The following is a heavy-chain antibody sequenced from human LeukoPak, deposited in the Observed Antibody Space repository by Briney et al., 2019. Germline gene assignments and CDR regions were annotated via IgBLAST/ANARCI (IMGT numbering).Heavy chain of an antibody. D-gene: IGHD1-26*01. V-gene: IGHV3-11*04. CDR1: GFTFSDYY. Sequence: TGGSLRLSCAASGFTFSDYYMSWIRQAPGKGLEWVSYISSSGSTIYYADSVKGRFTISRDNAKNSLYLQMNSLRAEDTAVYYCASWGATHTNWLDPWGQGTLVTVSS. J-gene: IGHJ5*02. CDR2: ISSSGSTI. CDR3: ASWGATHTNWLDP.